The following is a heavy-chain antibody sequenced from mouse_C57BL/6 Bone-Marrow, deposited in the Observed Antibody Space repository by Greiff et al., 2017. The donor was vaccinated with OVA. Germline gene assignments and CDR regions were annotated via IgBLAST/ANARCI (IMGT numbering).Heavy chain of an antibody. J-gene: IGHJ4*01. CDR1: GFSFNTYA. CDR2: IRSTSNNYAT. CDR3: VRPRYYDSSYYAMDY. D-gene: IGHD1-1*01. V-gene: IGHV10-1*01. Sequence: EVQGVESGGGLVQPKGSLKLSCAASGFSFNTYAMNWVRQAPGKGLEWVARIRSTSNNYATYYADSVKDRFTISRDDSESMLYLQMNSLKTEDTAMYYCVRPRYYDSSYYAMDYWGQGTSVTVSS.